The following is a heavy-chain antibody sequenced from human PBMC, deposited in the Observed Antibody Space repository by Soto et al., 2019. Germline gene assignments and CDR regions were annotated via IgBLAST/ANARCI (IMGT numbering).Heavy chain of an antibody. D-gene: IGHD5-12*01. CDR2: INAGNGNT. J-gene: IGHJ4*02. V-gene: IGHV1-3*01. CDR3: ARACSGYGRSLDFDY. Sequence: ASVKVSCKASGYTFTSYAMHWVRQAPGQRLEWMGWINAGNGNTKYSQKFQGRVTITRDTSASTAYMELSSLRSEDTAVYYGARACSGYGRSLDFDYWGQGTLVTVSS. CDR1: GYTFTSYA.